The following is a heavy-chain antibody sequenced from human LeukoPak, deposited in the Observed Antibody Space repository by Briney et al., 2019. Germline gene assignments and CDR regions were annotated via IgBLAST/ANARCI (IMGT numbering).Heavy chain of an antibody. CDR3: ARGVLYMDV. Sequence: SETLSLTCTVSGGSTSSYYWSWIRQPPGKGLEWIGYIYYSGSTNYNPSLKSRVTISVDTSKNQFSLKLSSVTAADTAVYYCARGVLYMDVWGKGTTVTVSS. CDR1: GGSTSSYY. V-gene: IGHV4-59*01. D-gene: IGHD3-10*01. J-gene: IGHJ6*03. CDR2: IYYSGST.